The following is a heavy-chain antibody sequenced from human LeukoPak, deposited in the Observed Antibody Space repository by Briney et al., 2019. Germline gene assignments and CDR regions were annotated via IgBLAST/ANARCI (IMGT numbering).Heavy chain of an antibody. V-gene: IGHV3-11*01. Sequence: GGSLRLSCAASGFTFSDNYMSWIRQAPGKGLEWVSYISSSGSIYYADSVKGRFTISRDNSKNTLYLQMNSLRAEDTAVYNCARDLVRKATVTTNLDYWGQGTLVTVSS. CDR1: GFTFSDNY. D-gene: IGHD4-17*01. CDR3: ARDLVRKATVTTNLDY. J-gene: IGHJ4*02. CDR2: ISSSGSI.